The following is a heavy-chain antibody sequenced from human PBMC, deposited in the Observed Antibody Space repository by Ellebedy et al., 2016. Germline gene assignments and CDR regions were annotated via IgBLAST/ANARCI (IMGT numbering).Heavy chain of an antibody. D-gene: IGHD1-26*01. CDR1: GFTFSSYG. Sequence: GGSLRLSXAASGFTFSSYGMHWVRQAPGKGLEWVAVISYDGTKKYYADSVKGRFTISRDNSRNTLFVEMNSLRTEDTAVYYCVKDEGATRYYGMDVWGQGTRVTVSS. V-gene: IGHV3-30*18. CDR3: VKDEGATRYYGMDV. J-gene: IGHJ6*02. CDR2: ISYDGTKK.